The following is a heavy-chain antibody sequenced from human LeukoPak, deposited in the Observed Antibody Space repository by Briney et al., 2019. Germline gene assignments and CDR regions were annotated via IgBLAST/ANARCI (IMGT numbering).Heavy chain of an antibody. Sequence: PSETPSLTCAVYGGSFSGYYWSWIRQPPGKGLEWIGEINHSGSTNYNPSLKSRVTISVDTSKNQFSLKLSSVTAADTAVYYCARGRLGDFDYWGQGTLVTVSS. CDR3: ARGRLGDFDY. J-gene: IGHJ4*02. V-gene: IGHV4-34*01. D-gene: IGHD3-16*01. CDR1: GGSFSGYY. CDR2: INHSGST.